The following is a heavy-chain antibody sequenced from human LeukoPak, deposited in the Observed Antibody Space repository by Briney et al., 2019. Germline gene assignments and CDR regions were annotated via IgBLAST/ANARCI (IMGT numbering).Heavy chain of an antibody. CDR2: MTANGGRT. CDR3: AKDAVAPGSGGDYFDY. D-gene: IGHD3-10*01. J-gene: IGHJ4*02. Sequence: GGSVRLSCAASGFTFSSNCMSWVRQAPGRGLEWVSVMTANGGRTYYADSGNGRFTLSRETSKNTLSLQMNRQGADDTAVYHCAKDAVAPGSGGDYFDYWGQGTLVTVSS. V-gene: IGHV3-23*01. CDR1: GFTFSSNC.